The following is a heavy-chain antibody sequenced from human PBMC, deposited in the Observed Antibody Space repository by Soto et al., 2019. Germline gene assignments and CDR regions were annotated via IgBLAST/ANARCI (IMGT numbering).Heavy chain of an antibody. CDR1: GYTFTGYY. CDR2: INPNSGGT. Sequence: ASVKVSCKASGYTFTGYYMHWVRQAPGQGLEWMGWINPNSGGTNYAQKFQGWVTMTRDTSISTAYMELSRLRSDDTAVYYCASDYYGSGILGYVFDIWGQGTMVPVSS. CDR3: ASDYYGSGILGYVFDI. J-gene: IGHJ3*02. D-gene: IGHD3-10*01. V-gene: IGHV1-2*04.